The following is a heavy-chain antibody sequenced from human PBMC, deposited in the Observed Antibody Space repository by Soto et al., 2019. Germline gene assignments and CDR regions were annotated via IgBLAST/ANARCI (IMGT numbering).Heavy chain of an antibody. J-gene: IGHJ5*02. CDR1: GFTSSSYS. CDR2: ISSSSSYI. CDR3: ARDPFAASMPIWFGP. V-gene: IGHV3-21*01. Sequence: PGGSLRLSCAASGFTSSSYSMNWVRQAPGKGLEWVSSISSSSSYIYYADSVKGRFTISRDNAKNSLYLQMNSLRAEDTAVYYCARDPFAASMPIWFGPWGQGTLVTVSS. D-gene: IGHD2-2*01.